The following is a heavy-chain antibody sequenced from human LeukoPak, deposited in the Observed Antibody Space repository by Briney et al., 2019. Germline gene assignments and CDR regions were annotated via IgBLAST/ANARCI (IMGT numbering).Heavy chain of an antibody. Sequence: GGSLRLSCAASGFTFSSYSMNWVRQAPGKGLEWVSSISSSSSYIYYADSVKGRFTISRDNAKNSLYLQMNSLRAEGTAVYYCARGTYSSSWYADYWGQGTLVTVSS. J-gene: IGHJ4*02. D-gene: IGHD6-13*01. V-gene: IGHV3-21*01. CDR3: ARGTYSSSWYADY. CDR2: ISSSSSYI. CDR1: GFTFSSYS.